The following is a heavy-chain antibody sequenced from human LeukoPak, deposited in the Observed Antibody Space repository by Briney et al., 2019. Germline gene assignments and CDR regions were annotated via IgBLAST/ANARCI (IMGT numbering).Heavy chain of an antibody. Sequence: GASVKVSCKASGYTFTAYYIHWLRQAPGQGPEWMGWIKPDSGSSHYAQKFQGRVTMTRDTSCNSAYMDLTRLKSDDTAVYYCARARVPIAVAGLYYFDYWGQGALVTVSS. CDR2: IKPDSGSS. D-gene: IGHD6-19*01. CDR3: ARARVPIAVAGLYYFDY. CDR1: GYTFTAYY. V-gene: IGHV1-2*02. J-gene: IGHJ4*02.